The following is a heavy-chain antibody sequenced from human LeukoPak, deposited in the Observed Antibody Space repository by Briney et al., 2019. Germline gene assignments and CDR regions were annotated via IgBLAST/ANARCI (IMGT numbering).Heavy chain of an antibody. Sequence: ASVKVSCKASGYTFTSYDINWVRQAPGQGLEWMGWINTNTGNPTYAQGFTGRFVFSLDTSVSTAYLQISSLKAEDTAVYYCARDLEAAGLDYWGQGTLVTVSS. CDR3: ARDLEAAGLDY. J-gene: IGHJ4*02. CDR2: INTNTGNP. CDR1: GYTFTSYD. V-gene: IGHV7-4-1*02. D-gene: IGHD6-13*01.